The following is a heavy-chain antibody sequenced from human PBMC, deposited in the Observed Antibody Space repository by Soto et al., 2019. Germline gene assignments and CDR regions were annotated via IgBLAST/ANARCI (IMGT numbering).Heavy chain of an antibody. Sequence: SVKVSCKASGGTFSSYRFNWVRQARGQGLEWLGGIVPIYRTSDYAQKFQGRVTITADESTRTVYMELSSLKSQDTALYYCARDSGAKLSSSWGQGTLVTVSS. CDR2: IVPIYRTS. D-gene: IGHD6-13*01. J-gene: IGHJ4*02. CDR1: GGTFSSYR. V-gene: IGHV1-69*13. CDR3: ARDSGAKLSSS.